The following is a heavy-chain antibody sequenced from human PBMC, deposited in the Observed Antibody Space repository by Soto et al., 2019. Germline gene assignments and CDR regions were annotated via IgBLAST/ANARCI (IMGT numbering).Heavy chain of an antibody. D-gene: IGHD1-1*01. J-gene: IGHJ5*02. V-gene: IGHV3-30*03. CDR1: GFTFSSYG. Sequence: GGSLRLSCAASGFTFSSYGMHWVRQAPGKGLEWVAVISYDGSNKYYADSVKGRFTISRDNSKHTLYLPMNSLRAEDTAVYYWAVSSTTGTTGWFDPWGQGTLVTVSS. CDR2: ISYDGSNK. CDR3: AVSSTTGTTGWFDP.